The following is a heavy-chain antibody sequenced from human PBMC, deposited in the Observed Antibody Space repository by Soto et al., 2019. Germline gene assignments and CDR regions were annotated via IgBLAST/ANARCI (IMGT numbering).Heavy chain of an antibody. V-gene: IGHV1-69*12. CDR2: IIPTIGTT. CDR3: ARDVGSGYDPGDY. D-gene: IGHD5-12*01. J-gene: IGHJ4*02. CDR1: GDTFTIFA. Sequence: QVQLVQSGAEVKKPGSSVKVSCKASGDTFTIFAISWVRQAPGQGLEWMGGIIPTIGTTNYAQRFQGRITITGDESTGTAYMELSSLKSEATAVYYCARDVGSGYDPGDYWGQGTLVTVSS.